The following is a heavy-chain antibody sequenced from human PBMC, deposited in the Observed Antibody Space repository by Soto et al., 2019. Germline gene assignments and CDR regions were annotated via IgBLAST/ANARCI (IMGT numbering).Heavy chain of an antibody. J-gene: IGHJ5*02. V-gene: IGHV4-61*01. CDR1: GDSVTYGSFY. Sequence: VQLQESGPGLVKASETLSLTCTVSGDSVTYGSFYWSWIRQPPGKGLEWIGYIYYTGSTNYNPSLKSRATISLDTSKNQFSLKLSSVPAADTAVYSCARDYSDSASSSRAWFDPWGQGTLVTVSS. D-gene: IGHD3-22*01. CDR2: IYYTGST. CDR3: ARDYSDSASSSRAWFDP.